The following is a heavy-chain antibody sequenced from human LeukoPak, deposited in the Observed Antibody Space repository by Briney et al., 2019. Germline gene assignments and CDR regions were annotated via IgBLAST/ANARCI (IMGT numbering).Heavy chain of an antibody. V-gene: IGHV4-39*01. CDR3: ARHGILTDHSVRR. J-gene: IGHJ4*02. CDR1: GGSITGKNDY. CDR2: VFHTGIT. D-gene: IGHD3-9*01. Sequence: TSETLSLTCTVSGGSITGKNDYWGWIRQTPGKGLEWIGTVFHTGITHYNPSLKSRINISVDTSKNQFSLNLNSVTAADTALYYCARHGILTDHSVRRWRQGILVTVSA.